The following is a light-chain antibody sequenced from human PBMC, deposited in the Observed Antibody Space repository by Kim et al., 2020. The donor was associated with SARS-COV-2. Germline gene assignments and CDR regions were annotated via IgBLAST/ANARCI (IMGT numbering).Light chain of an antibody. V-gene: IGLV3-21*04. CDR1: NIGRQS. J-gene: IGLJ2*01. Sequence: SYELTQPPSVSVAPGETATITCRGDNIGRQSVHWYQQRPGQAPVLIIYHNSDRPYGIPVRITGSNPGITATLTIRRVEAGDEADYHCQVWDASSNHLVFGGGTQLTVL. CDR2: HNS. CDR3: QVWDASSNHLV.